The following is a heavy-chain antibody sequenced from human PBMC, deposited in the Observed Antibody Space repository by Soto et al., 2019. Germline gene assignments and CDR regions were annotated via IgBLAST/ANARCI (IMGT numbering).Heavy chain of an antibody. Sequence: TLSLTCAVYGGSFSGYYWSWIRQPPGKGLEWIGEINHSGSTNYNPSLKSRVTISVDTSKNQFSLKLSSVTAADTAVYYCARGHGSGWTLNNWFDPWGQGTLVTVSS. CDR1: GGSFSGYY. CDR3: ARGHGSGWTLNNWFDP. D-gene: IGHD6-19*01. V-gene: IGHV4-34*01. CDR2: INHSGST. J-gene: IGHJ5*02.